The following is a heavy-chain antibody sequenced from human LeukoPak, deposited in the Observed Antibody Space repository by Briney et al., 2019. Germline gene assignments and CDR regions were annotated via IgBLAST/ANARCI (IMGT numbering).Heavy chain of an antibody. CDR3: AGSSSKYYFDY. CDR2: ISYDGSNK. D-gene: IGHD2-15*01. J-gene: IGHJ4*02. Sequence: GRSLRLSCAASGFTFSSYAMHWVRQAPGKGPEWVAVISYDGSNKYYADSVKGRFTISRDNSKNTLYLQMNSLRAEDTAVYYCAGSSSKYYFDYWGQGTLVTVSS. V-gene: IGHV3-30*14. CDR1: GFTFSSYA.